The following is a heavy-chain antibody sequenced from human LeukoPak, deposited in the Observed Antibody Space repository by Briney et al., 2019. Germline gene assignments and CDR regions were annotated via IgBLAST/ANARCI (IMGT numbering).Heavy chain of an antibody. CDR3: ARGASSGWNDAFDI. J-gene: IGHJ3*02. V-gene: IGHV4-34*01. CDR2: INHSGST. D-gene: IGHD6-19*01. Sequence: SETLSLTCTVSGGSISGYYWSWIRQPPGKGLEWIGEINHSGSTNYNPSLKSRVTMSVDTSKNQFSLRLSSVTAADTTVYYCARGASSGWNDAFDIWGQGTMVTVSS. CDR1: GGSISGYY.